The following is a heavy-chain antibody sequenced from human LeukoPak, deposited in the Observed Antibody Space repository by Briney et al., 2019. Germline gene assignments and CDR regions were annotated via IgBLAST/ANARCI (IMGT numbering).Heavy chain of an antibody. CDR2: IYHGGST. CDR1: GGSISSGGYS. CDR3: ARGGAAPYCFDY. V-gene: IGHV4-30-2*01. D-gene: IGHD6-13*01. J-gene: IGHJ4*02. Sequence: PSQTLSLTCAVSGGSISSGGYSWSWIRQPPGKGLEWIGYIYHGGSTYYNSSLKNRVTMSVDGSKNQFSLKLNSVTAADTAVYYCARGGAAPYCFDYWGPGTPVTVSS.